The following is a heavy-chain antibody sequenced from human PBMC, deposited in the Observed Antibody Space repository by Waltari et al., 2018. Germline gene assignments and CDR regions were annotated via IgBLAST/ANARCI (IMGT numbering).Heavy chain of an antibody. J-gene: IGHJ4*02. CDR1: GGSISSGSYY. V-gene: IGHV4-61*02. CDR3: ARMNTAMEKGRIDY. D-gene: IGHD5-18*01. Sequence: QVQLQESGPGLVKPSQTLSLTCTVSGGSISSGSYYWSWIRQPAGKGLEWIGRIYTSGSTNYNPSLKSRVTISVDTSKNQFSLKLSSVTAADTAVYYCARMNTAMEKGRIDYWGQGTLVTVSS. CDR2: IYTSGST.